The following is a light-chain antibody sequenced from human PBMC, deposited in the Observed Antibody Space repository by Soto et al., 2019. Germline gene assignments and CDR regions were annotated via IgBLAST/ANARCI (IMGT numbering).Light chain of an antibody. Sequence: EIVMTQSPATLSVSPGERATLSCRASQSVSSNLAWYQQKPGQAPRVLIYGASTRATGIPARFSGSGSGTEFTLTISSLQSEDFELYYGQQYNNWPITFGQGTRLEIK. CDR1: QSVSSN. V-gene: IGKV3-15*01. CDR3: QQYNNWPIT. CDR2: GAS. J-gene: IGKJ5*01.